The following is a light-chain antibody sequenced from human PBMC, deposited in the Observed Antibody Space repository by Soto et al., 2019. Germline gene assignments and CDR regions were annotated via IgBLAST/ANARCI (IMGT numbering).Light chain of an antibody. CDR3: QSYDSSLSVV. Sequence: QSVLTQPRSVSGAPGQRVTISCTGSSSNIGTGYDVHWYQQLPGTAPKLLIYGNNNRPSGVPDRFSGSKSGTSASLAITGLQAEDEADYYCQSYDSSLSVVFGGGTKLTVL. V-gene: IGLV1-40*01. J-gene: IGLJ2*01. CDR1: SSNIGTGYD. CDR2: GNN.